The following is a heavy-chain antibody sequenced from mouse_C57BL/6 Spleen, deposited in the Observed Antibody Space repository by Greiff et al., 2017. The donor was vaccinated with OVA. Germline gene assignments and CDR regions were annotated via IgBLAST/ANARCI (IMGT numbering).Heavy chain of an antibody. CDR3: ARSGQLRLRGDY. CDR1: GYTFTSYW. J-gene: IGHJ2*01. D-gene: IGHD3-2*02. Sequence: QVQLQQPGAELVKPGASVKLSCKASGYTFTSYWMQWVKQRPGQGLEWIGEIDPSDSYTNYNQKFKGKATLTVDTSSSTAYMQLSSLTSEDSAVYYCARSGQLRLRGDYWGQGTTLTVSS. CDR2: IDPSDSYT. V-gene: IGHV1-50*01.